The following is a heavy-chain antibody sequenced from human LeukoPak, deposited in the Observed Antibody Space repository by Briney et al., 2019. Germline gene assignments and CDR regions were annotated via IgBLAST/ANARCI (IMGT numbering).Heavy chain of an antibody. CDR3: ARALGGYYFDY. D-gene: IGHD3-10*01. CDR2: IWYDGNDK. Sequence: PGGSLRLSCAASGFTFSSHIMHWVRQAPGKGLEGVAVIWYDGNDKYYADSVKGRFTISRDNAKNSLYLQMISLRADDTAVYYCARALGGYYFDYWGQGALVTVSS. CDR1: GFTFSSHI. J-gene: IGHJ4*02. V-gene: IGHV3-33*03.